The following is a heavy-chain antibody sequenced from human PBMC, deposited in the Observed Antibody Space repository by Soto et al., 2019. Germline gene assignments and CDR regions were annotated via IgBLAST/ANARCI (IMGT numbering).Heavy chain of an antibody. CDR3: AGELGYCSGGGCFAAFDI. V-gene: IGHV1-3*01. Sequence: ASVKVSCKASGYTFTSYAMHWLRQAPGQRLEWMGWINAGNGNTKYSQKFQGRVTITRDTSASTAYMELSSLRSEDTAVYYCAGELGYCSGGGCFAAFDIWGQGTMVTVSS. D-gene: IGHD2-15*01. J-gene: IGHJ3*02. CDR1: GYTFTSYA. CDR2: INAGNGNT.